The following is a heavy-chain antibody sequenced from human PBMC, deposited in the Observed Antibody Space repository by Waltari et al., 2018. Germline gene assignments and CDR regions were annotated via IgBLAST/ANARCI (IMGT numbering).Heavy chain of an antibody. V-gene: IGHV4-38-2*01. CDR2: IYHRGRT. J-gene: IGHJ4*02. Sequence: QEQLQESGPGLVRPSETLSLTCAVSGYSISSGYYWGWIRQPPGKGLEWIGSIYHRGRTYYNPSLKSRVAISVNTAKNQFYLYRYSLTATGTAVDYCASLPPEEGDFHLWGQGTLVTVSS. CDR3: ASLPPEEGDFHL. CDR1: GYSISSGYY.